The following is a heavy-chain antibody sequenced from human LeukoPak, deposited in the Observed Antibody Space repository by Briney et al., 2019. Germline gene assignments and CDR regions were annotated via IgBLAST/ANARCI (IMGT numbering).Heavy chain of an antibody. J-gene: IGHJ4*02. CDR1: GFTFSSYA. CDR3: AKPTWIAATPGLTDY. D-gene: IGHD2-15*01. V-gene: IGHV3-23*01. CDR2: ISGSGGST. Sequence: GGSLRLSCAASGFTFSSYAMSWVRQAPGKGLEWVSAISGSGGSTYYADSVKGRFTISRDNSKNTLYLQMNSLRAEDTAVHYCAKPTWIAATPGLTDYWGQGTLVTVSS.